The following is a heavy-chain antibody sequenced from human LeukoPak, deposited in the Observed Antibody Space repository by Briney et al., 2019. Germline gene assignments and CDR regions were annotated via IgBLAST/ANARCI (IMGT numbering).Heavy chain of an antibody. Sequence: GASVKVSCKASGYTFTSYGISWVRQAPGQRLEWMGWINAGNGNTKYSQKFQGRVTITRDTSASTAYMELSSLRSEDTAVYHCARDGSTYYYGSGSYDYWGQGTLVTVSS. D-gene: IGHD3-10*01. V-gene: IGHV1-3*01. CDR2: INAGNGNT. CDR1: GYTFTSYG. J-gene: IGHJ4*02. CDR3: ARDGSTYYYGSGSYDY.